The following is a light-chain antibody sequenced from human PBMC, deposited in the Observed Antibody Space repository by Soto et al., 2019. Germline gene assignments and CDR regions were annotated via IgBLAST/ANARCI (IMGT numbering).Light chain of an antibody. V-gene: IGLV1-40*01. J-gene: IGLJ1*01. Sequence: QSVLTQPHSVSGAPGQRVTISCTGSNSNIGAGYDVHWYQQLPGTAPKLLIYGNSNRPSGVPDRFSAPTSGTSASLPITGLQVEDESDYYCQSCGDSICGYVFGSGTTVTVL. CDR3: QSCGDSICGYV. CDR2: GNS. CDR1: NSNIGAGYD.